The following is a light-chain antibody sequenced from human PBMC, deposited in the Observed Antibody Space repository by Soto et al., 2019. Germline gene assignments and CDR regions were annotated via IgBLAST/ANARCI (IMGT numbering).Light chain of an antibody. CDR3: QQTYRTPLT. CDR1: QDMNIY. V-gene: IGKV1-33*01. Sequence: DIQMTQYPSSLSASLGDRVTITCKASQDMNIYLNWYQQKPGKAPKLLIYDAFNLETGVPSRFSGSTYGTDFNFTISSLQPEDFATYSFQQTYRTPLTFGGGTKVDIK. CDR2: DAF. J-gene: IGKJ4*01.